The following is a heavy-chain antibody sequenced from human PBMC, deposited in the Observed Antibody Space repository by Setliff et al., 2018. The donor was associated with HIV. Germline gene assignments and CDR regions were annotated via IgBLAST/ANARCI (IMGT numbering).Heavy chain of an antibody. J-gene: IGHJ6*02. D-gene: IGHD1-20*01. Sequence: GESLKISCKASGYSFTGYWIGWVRQMPGKGLEWMGIIYPSDSDTRYSPSFQGQVTISTDKSISIAYLQWSSLKASDTAMYYCASSITVAAGRSHYYYAMDVWGQGTTVTVSS. CDR3: ASSITVAAGRSHYYYAMDV. V-gene: IGHV5-51*01. CDR2: IYPSDSDT. CDR1: GYSFTGYW.